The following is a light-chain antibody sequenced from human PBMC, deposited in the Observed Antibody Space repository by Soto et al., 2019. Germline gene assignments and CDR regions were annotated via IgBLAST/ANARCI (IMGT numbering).Light chain of an antibody. CDR3: ALYMGSGIWV. CDR1: SGSVSTSYY. J-gene: IGLJ3*02. Sequence: QTVVTQEPSLSVSPGRTVTLTCGLSSGSVSTSYYPSWYQQTPGQAPRTLIYSTNTRSSGVPDRFSGSILGNKAALTITGAQADDEADYYCALYMGSGIWVFGGGAQLTVL. CDR2: STN. V-gene: IGLV8-61*01.